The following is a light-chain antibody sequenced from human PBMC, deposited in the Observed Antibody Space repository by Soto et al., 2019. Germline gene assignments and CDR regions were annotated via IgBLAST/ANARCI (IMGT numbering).Light chain of an antibody. J-gene: IGKJ3*01. CDR2: LGS. V-gene: IGKV2-28*01. CDR1: QSLLHSNGYNY. Sequence: DIVMTQSPLSLPVTPGEPASISCRSSQSLLHSNGYNYLDWYLQKPGQSPQLLIYLGSNRASGVPDRFSGSGSGTDFTLKISRVEAEDVGVYYCMQALQTPPHITFGPGTKVDIK. CDR3: MQALQTPPHIT.